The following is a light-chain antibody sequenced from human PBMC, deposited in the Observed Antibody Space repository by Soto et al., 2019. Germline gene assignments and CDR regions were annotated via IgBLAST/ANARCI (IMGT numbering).Light chain of an antibody. V-gene: IGKV3-20*01. Sequence: VLTQSPGAVSLPPGERATLSCRASQSVNSDYLGWFQQKPGQAPRLLIYGASTRATGIPDRFSGSGSGTDFTLTISRLEPEDFAVYYCHQYGGSPITFGQGTRLEF. CDR2: GAS. CDR1: QSVNSDY. CDR3: HQYGGSPIT. J-gene: IGKJ5*01.